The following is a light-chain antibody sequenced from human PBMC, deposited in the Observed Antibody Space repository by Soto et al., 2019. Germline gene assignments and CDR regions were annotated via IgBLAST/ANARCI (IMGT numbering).Light chain of an antibody. CDR1: QSISTY. CDR2: LAS. Sequence: DIQMTQSPSSLSASVGDRVTITCRAAQSISTYLSWYQQKPGKAPNLLIYLASRLQSGDPARFSGDASGTDFTLTITSLPPEDLATYYGQQTFSCYSFGHGTKVDI. CDR3: QQTFSCYS. V-gene: IGKV1-39*01. J-gene: IGKJ2*03.